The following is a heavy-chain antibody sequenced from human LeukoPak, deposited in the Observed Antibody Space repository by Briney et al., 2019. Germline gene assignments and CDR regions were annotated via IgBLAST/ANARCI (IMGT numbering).Heavy chain of an antibody. D-gene: IGHD3-9*01. Sequence: SETLSLTCAVYGGSFSGYYWGWIRQPPGKGLEWIGSIYHSGSTYYNPSLKSRVTISVDTSKNQFSLKLSSVTAADTAVYYCARDLFELRYFDWLPRGPHFDYWGQGTLVTVSS. J-gene: IGHJ4*02. V-gene: IGHV4-38-2*02. CDR2: IYHSGST. CDR3: ARDLFELRYFDWLPRGPHFDY. CDR1: GGSFSGYY.